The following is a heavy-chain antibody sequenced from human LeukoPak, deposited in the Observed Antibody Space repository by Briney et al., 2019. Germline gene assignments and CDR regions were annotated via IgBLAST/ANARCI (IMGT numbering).Heavy chain of an antibody. J-gene: IGHJ4*02. CDR1: GGSISSYY. CDR3: ASSFTYYYDSSGCPFDY. CDR2: IYTSGIT. Sequence: SETLSLTCTVSGGSISSYYWSWIRQPAGKGLEWIGRIYTSGITNYNPSLKSRVTISVDTSKNQFSLKLSSVTAADTAVYYCASSFTYYYDSSGCPFDYWGQGTLVTVSS. V-gene: IGHV4-4*07. D-gene: IGHD3-22*01.